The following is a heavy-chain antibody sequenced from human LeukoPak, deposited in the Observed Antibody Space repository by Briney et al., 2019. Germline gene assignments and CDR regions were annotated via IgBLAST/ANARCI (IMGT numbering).Heavy chain of an antibody. D-gene: IGHD3-16*01. V-gene: IGHV3-23*01. CDR1: GFTFSSYS. Sequence: PGGSLRLSCAASGFTFSSYSMNWVRQAPGKGLEWVSAISGSGGSTYYADSVKGRFTISRDNSKNTLYLQMNSLRAEDTAVYYCANPRGSRAAYAYWGQGTLVTVSS. CDR3: ANPRGSRAAYAY. J-gene: IGHJ4*02. CDR2: ISGSGGST.